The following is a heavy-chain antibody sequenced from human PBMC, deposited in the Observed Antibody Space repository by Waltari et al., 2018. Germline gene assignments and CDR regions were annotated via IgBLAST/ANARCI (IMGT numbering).Heavy chain of an antibody. CDR1: GASISSSIW. D-gene: IGHD3-22*01. CDR2: VFQSGST. Sequence: HVQLQESGPGLVKPSGTLSLTCAVSGASISSSIWWSWVRQPPGKGLEWIGEVFQSGSTNYNTSLKSRGTISVDKSRNQFSLKLTSVTAADTAVYYCATTQSLEVVGTGVYSYWGQGTLVTVSS. J-gene: IGHJ4*02. CDR3: ATTQSLEVVGTGVYSY. V-gene: IGHV4-4*02.